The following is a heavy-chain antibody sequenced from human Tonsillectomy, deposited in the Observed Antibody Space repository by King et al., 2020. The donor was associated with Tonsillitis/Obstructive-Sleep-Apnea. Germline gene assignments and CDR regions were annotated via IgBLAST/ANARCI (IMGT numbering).Heavy chain of an antibody. CDR1: GFTFSSYA. CDR3: AKPHRSLLGPTLFDY. Sequence: VQLVESGGGLVQPGGSLRLACSASGFTFSSYAMSGVRQAPGKGLEWVSAISVSGGCTYYADSVKGRFTISRDNSTNTLYLQMNSLRAEDTAVYYCAKPHRSLLGPTLFDYWGQGTLVTVSS. J-gene: IGHJ4*02. D-gene: IGHD3-16*01. CDR2: ISVSGGCT. V-gene: IGHV3-23*04.